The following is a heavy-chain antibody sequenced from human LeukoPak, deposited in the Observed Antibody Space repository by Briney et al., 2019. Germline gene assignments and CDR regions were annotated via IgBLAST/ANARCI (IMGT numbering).Heavy chain of an antibody. Sequence: SETLSLTCTVSGGSISSYYWSWIRQPPGKGQEWIGYIYYSGSTNYNPSLKSRVTISVDTSKNQFSLKLSSVTAADTAVYYCAGVVVPAAPDDYDYYYYMDVWGKGTTVTVSS. V-gene: IGHV4-59*01. CDR3: AGVVVPAAPDDYDYYYYMDV. CDR2: IYYSGST. J-gene: IGHJ6*03. D-gene: IGHD2-2*01. CDR1: GGSISSYY.